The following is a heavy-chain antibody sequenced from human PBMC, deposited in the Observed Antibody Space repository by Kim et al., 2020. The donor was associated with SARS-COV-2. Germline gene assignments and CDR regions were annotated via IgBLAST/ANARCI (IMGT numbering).Heavy chain of an antibody. CDR2: GGT. CDR3: ARGNDAFDI. Sequence: GGTNFARKVQGRVTMTRDASISPASMELSRLRSDDTAVYYCARGNDAFDIWGQGTMVTVSS. J-gene: IGHJ3*02. V-gene: IGHV1-2*07.